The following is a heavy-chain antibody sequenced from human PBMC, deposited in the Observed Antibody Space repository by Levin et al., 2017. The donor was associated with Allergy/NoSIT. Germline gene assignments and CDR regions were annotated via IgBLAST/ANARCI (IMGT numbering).Heavy chain of an antibody. CDR3: ARDRGNSWYYYYYGMDV. CDR2: IKQDGSEK. D-gene: IGHD6-13*01. V-gene: IGHV3-7*04. J-gene: IGHJ6*02. Sequence: GGSLRLSCAASGFTFSSYWMSWVRQAPGKGLEWVANIKQDGSEKYYVDSVKGRFTISRDNAKNSLYLQMNSLRAEDTAVYYCARDRGNSWYYYYYGMDVWGQGTTVTVSS. CDR1: GFTFSSYW.